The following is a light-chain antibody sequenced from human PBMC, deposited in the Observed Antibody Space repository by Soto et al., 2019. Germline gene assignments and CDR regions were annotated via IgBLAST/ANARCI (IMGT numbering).Light chain of an antibody. CDR1: QSVNSNY. V-gene: IGKV3-20*01. Sequence: EIVMTQSPATLSVSPGERATLSCRASQSVNSNYLAWYQQKPGQAPRLLIYGASSRATGIPARFSGSGSGTDFTLTISRLEPEDFAVYYCQQYGSSPITFGQGTRLEIK. CDR3: QQYGSSPIT. CDR2: GAS. J-gene: IGKJ5*01.